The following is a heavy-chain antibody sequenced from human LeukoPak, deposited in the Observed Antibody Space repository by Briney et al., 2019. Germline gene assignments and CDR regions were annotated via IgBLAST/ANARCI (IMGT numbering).Heavy chain of an antibody. J-gene: IGHJ4*02. V-gene: IGHV5-51*01. CDR3: ARHRSQFYYDSREGGFDY. Sequence: GESLKISCKGSGYSFTSYWIGWVRQMPGKGLEWMGIIYPGDSDTRYSPSFQGQVTISADKSISTAYLQWSSLKASDTAMYYCARHRSQFYYDSREGGFDYWGQGTLVTVSS. CDR2: IYPGDSDT. CDR1: GYSFTSYW. D-gene: IGHD3-22*01.